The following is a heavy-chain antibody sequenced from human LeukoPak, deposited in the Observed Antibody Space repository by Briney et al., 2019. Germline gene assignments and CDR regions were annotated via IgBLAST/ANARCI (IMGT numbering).Heavy chain of an antibody. V-gene: IGHV4-61*02. CDR2: IYTSGST. CDR1: GGSISSGSYY. J-gene: IGHJ3*02. D-gene: IGHD2-2*01. Sequence: SETLSLTCTVSGGSISSGSYYWSWIRQPAGKGLEWIGRIYTSGSTNYNPSLKSRVTISVDTSKNQFSLNLSSVTAADTAVYYCARDRVVVPAANAFDIWGQGTMVTVSS. CDR3: ARDRVVVPAANAFDI.